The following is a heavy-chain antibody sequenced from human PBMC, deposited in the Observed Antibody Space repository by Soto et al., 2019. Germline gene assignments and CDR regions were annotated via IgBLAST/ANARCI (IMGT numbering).Heavy chain of an antibody. CDR3: ARDGQYSSGWYVRYGMDV. CDR2: IYYSGST. V-gene: IGHV4-59*01. D-gene: IGHD6-19*01. Sequence: QVQLQESGPGLVKPSETLSLTCTVSGGSISSYYWSWIRQPPGKGLEWIGYIYYSGSTNYNPSLKSRVTISVDTSKNQFSLKLSSVTAADTAVYYCARDGQYSSGWYVRYGMDVWGQGTTVTVSS. CDR1: GGSISSYY. J-gene: IGHJ6*02.